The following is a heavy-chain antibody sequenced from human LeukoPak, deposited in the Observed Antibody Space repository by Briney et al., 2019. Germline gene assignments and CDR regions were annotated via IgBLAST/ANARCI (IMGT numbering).Heavy chain of an antibody. Sequence: GGSLRLSCAASGFTFSDSAMDWVRQAPEKGLEWVSAITSGGGSSYYADSVKGRFTISRDNSKNILYLQMNSLRSEDTAVYYCARGAAYNWNSPYYSDYWGQGTLVTVSS. J-gene: IGHJ4*02. V-gene: IGHV3-23*01. CDR3: ARGAAYNWNSPYYSDY. CDR2: ITSGGGSS. D-gene: IGHD1-20*01. CDR1: GFTFSDSA.